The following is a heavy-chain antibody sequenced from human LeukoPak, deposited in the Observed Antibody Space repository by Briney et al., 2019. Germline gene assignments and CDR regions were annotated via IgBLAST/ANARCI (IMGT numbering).Heavy chain of an antibody. Sequence: NPGESLKISCKGSGYSFTSYWIGWVRQMPGKGLEWMGIIYPGDSDTRYSPSFQGQVTISADKSISTAYLQWSSLKASDTAMYYCARGMVRGVIMGQFDYWGQGTLVTVSS. V-gene: IGHV5-51*01. J-gene: IGHJ4*02. D-gene: IGHD3-10*01. CDR3: ARGMVRGVIMGQFDY. CDR1: GYSFTSYW. CDR2: IYPGDSDT.